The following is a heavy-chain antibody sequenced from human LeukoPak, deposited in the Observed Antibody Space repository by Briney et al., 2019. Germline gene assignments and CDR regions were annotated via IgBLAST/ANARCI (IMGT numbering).Heavy chain of an antibody. CDR3: ARDLGYYGSGSYLGPNWFDP. CDR1: GGSISSGDYY. V-gene: IGHV4-30-4*08. Sequence: PSETLSLTCTVSGGSISSGDYYWSWIRQPPGKGLEWIGYIYYSGSTYYNPSLKSRVTISVDTSKNQFSLKLSSVTAADTAVYYCARDLGYYGSGSYLGPNWFDPWGQGTLVTVSS. D-gene: IGHD3-10*01. CDR2: IYYSGST. J-gene: IGHJ5*02.